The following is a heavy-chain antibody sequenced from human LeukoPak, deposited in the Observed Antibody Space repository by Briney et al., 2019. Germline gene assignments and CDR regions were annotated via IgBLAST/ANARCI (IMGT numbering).Heavy chain of an antibody. J-gene: IGHJ3*02. Sequence: PSETLSLTCTVSGGSISSYYWSWIRQPPGKGLEWIGYIYYSGSTNYNPSLKSRVTISVDTSKNQFSLKLNSVTAADTAVYYCAGVEMATVDAFDIWGQGTMVTVSS. D-gene: IGHD5-24*01. V-gene: IGHV4-59*01. CDR3: AGVEMATVDAFDI. CDR1: GGSISSYY. CDR2: IYYSGST.